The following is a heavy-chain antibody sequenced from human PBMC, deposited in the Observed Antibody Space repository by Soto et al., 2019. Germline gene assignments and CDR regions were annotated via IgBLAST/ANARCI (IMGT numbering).Heavy chain of an antibody. CDR2: IIPIFGTA. V-gene: IGHV1-69*13. Sequence: GASVKVSCKASGGTFSSYAISWVRQAPGQGLEWMGGIIPIFGTANYAQKFQGRVTITADESTSTAYMELSSLRSEDTAVYYCARDSKRGIVVVPAAMPGPTLYGMDVWVQGTTVTVSS. D-gene: IGHD2-2*01. CDR3: ARDSKRGIVVVPAAMPGPTLYGMDV. CDR1: GGTFSSYA. J-gene: IGHJ6*02.